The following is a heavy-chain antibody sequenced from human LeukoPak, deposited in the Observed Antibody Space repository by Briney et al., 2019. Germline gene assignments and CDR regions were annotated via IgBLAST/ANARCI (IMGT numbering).Heavy chain of an antibody. Sequence: GASVKVSCKASGYTFTGYYMHWVRQAPGQGLEWRGWINPNSGGTNYAQKFQGRVTMTRDTSISTAYMELSRLRSDDTAVYYCATPGGLDSNYIFDYWGQGTLVTVSS. CDR1: GYTFTGYY. V-gene: IGHV1-2*02. CDR3: ATPGGLDSNYIFDY. J-gene: IGHJ4*02. CDR2: INPNSGGT. D-gene: IGHD4-11*01.